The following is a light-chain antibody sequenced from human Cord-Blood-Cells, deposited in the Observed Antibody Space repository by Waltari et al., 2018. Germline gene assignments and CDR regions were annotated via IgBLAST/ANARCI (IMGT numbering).Light chain of an antibody. CDR1: QGISSY. J-gene: IGKJ2*01. CDR3: QQLNSYHMYT. CDR2: AAS. V-gene: IGKV1-9*01. Sequence: IQLTQSPSSLSASVGDRVTITCRASQGISSYLAWYQQKPGKAPKLLIYAASTLQSGVPSRLSGSGSGTDFTLTISSLQPEDFATYYCQQLNSYHMYTFGQGTKLEIK.